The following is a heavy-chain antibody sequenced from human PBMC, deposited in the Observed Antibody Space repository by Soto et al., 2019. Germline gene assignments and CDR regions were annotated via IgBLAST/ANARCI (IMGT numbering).Heavy chain of an antibody. CDR3: ARHPYSSSWSDYFDY. D-gene: IGHD6-13*01. Sequence: SETLSLSCTVSGGSISSYYWSWIRQPPGKGLEWIGYIYYSGSTNYNPSLKSRVTISVDTSKNQFSLRLSSVTAADTAVYYCARHPYSSSWSDYFDYWGQGTLVTVSS. J-gene: IGHJ4*02. V-gene: IGHV4-59*08. CDR2: IYYSGST. CDR1: GGSISSYY.